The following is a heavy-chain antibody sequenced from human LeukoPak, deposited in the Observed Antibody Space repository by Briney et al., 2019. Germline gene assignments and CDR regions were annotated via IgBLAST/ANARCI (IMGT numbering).Heavy chain of an antibody. J-gene: IGHJ4*02. D-gene: IGHD6-19*01. CDR3: ARDVSSEALDY. V-gene: IGHV1-69*06. Sequence: SSVQVSRQSSGGIYRRYPIRWLRQPPAKGLEWMGGIISFFCTANYPQKLQGRVTITADKSTSSAYMELSSLRAEDTAVYYCARDVSSEALDYWGQGNLVPVSS. CDR1: GGIYRRYP. CDR2: IISFFCTA.